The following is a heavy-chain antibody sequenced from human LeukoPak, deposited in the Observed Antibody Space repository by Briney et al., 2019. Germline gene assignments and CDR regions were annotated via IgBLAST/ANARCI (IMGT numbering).Heavy chain of an antibody. CDR1: GGSISSYY. CDR2: IYTSGST. Sequence: SETQSLTCTVSGGSISSYYWSWIRQPAGKGLEWIGRIYTSGSTNYNPSLKSRVTMSVDTSKNQFSLKLSSVTAADTAVYYCARDGSGTYWAYYNWFDPWGQGTLVTVSS. CDR3: ARDGSGTYWAYYNWFDP. V-gene: IGHV4-4*07. D-gene: IGHD3-10*01. J-gene: IGHJ5*02.